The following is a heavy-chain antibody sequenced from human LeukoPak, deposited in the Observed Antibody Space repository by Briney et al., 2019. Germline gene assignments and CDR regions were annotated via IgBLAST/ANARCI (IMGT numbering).Heavy chain of an antibody. CDR3: ARGRGSWLRHGY. V-gene: IGHV1-2*02. Sequence: ASVKVSCKASGYTFTGYYLHWVRQAPGQGLEWMGWINSNSGGTNSAQKFQGRVTMTRDTSISTAYMELSRLRSDDTAVYYCARGRGSWLRHGYWGQGTLVTVSS. CDR1: GYTFTGYY. CDR2: INSNSGGT. D-gene: IGHD5-12*01. J-gene: IGHJ4*02.